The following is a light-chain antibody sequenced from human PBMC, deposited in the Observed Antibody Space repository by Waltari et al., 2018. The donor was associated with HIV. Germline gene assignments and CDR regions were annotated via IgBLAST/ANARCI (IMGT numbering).Light chain of an antibody. J-gene: IGKJ1*01. CDR2: SVS. V-gene: IGKV1-17*01. Sequence: DIQMPQSPPSLSTSVGDRLTITCRASRDIKKDLGWYQQKPGKSPRRLIYSVSTLSAGVPSRFRGGGSGTHFTLSIDGLQPEDMATYFCLQLSGFPRTFGQGT. CDR1: RDIKKD. CDR3: LQLSGFPRT.